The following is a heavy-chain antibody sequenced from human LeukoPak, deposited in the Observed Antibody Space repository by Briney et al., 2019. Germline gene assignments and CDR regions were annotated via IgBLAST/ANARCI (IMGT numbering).Heavy chain of an antibody. J-gene: IGHJ4*02. CDR1: GGSISSSSYY. D-gene: IGHD1-26*01. CDR2: IYYSGSS. CDR3: ARQSSGSYSEMDY. V-gene: IGHV4-39*01. Sequence: PSETLSLTCTVSGGSISSSSYYWGWIRQPPGKGLEWIGSIYYSGSSYYNPSLKSRVTISVDTSKNQFSLKLSSVTAADTAVYYCARQSSGSYSEMDYWGQGTLVTGAS.